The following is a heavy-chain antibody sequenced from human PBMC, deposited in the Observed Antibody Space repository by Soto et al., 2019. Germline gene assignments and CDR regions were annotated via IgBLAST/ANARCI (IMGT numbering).Heavy chain of an antibody. CDR1: GYTFTSYG. J-gene: IGHJ6*03. CDR3: ARLYCSGGSCYLPSYYYYYMDV. V-gene: IGHV1-18*01. CDR2: ISAYNGNT. D-gene: IGHD2-15*01. Sequence: QVQLVQSGAEVKKPGASVKVSCKASGYTFTSYGISWVRQAPGQGLEWMGWISAYNGNTNYAQKLQGRVTMTTDTSTSTACMELRSLRSDDTAVYYCARLYCSGGSCYLPSYYYYYMDVWGKGTTVTVSS.